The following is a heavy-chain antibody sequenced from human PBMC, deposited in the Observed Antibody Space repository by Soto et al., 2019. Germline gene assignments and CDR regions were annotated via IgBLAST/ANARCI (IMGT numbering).Heavy chain of an antibody. J-gene: IGHJ4*01. Sequence: SETLSLTCTVSNGSISTYYWSWIRQPPWRALEWTVHFYYTGRPIYNPSLMGLVTLSESTSKKTVSLNLGSVTAEDTGVYYCARSRSTRQSFDYLGRGTLVNVSS. V-gene: IGHV4-59*08. CDR3: ARSRSTRQSFDY. CDR1: NGSISTYY. CDR2: FYYTGRP. D-gene: IGHD5-12*01.